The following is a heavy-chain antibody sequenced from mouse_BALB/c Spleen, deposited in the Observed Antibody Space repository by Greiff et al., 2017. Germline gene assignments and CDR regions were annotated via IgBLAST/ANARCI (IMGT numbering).Heavy chain of an antibody. Sequence: VQLQQSGAELMKPGASVKISCKATGYTFSSYWIEWVKQRPGHGLEWIGEILPGSGSTNYNEKFKGKATFTADTSSNTAYMQLSSLTSEDSAVYYCAREDADYAMDYWGQGTSVTVSS. J-gene: IGHJ4*01. V-gene: IGHV1-9*01. CDR3: AREDADYAMDY. CDR1: GYTFSSYW. CDR2: ILPGSGST.